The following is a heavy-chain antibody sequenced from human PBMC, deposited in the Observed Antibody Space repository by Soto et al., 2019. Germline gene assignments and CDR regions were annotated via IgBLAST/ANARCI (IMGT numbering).Heavy chain of an antibody. CDR3: ARGIDYDMYWFDP. J-gene: IGHJ5*02. CDR2: INAGNGNT. D-gene: IGHD3-9*01. V-gene: IGHV1-3*01. CDR1: GYTFTSYA. Sequence: ASVKVSCKASGYTFTSYAMHWVRQAPGQRLEWMGWINAGNGNTKYSQKFQGRVTITRDTSASTAYMELSSLRSEDTAVYYCARGIDYDMYWFDPWGQGTLVTVSS.